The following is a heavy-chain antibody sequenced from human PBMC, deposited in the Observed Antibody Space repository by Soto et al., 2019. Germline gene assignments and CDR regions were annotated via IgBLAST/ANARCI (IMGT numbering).Heavy chain of an antibody. D-gene: IGHD5-12*01. CDR1: GFTFVDYA. Sequence: EVQLVESGGGLVQPGRSLRLSCAASGFTFVDYAMHWVRQAPGKGLEWVSGISWNSGSIGYADSVKGRFTISRDNAKNSLYLQMNSLRAEDTALYYCAKDAFLGMATIRYFDYWGQGTLVTVSS. V-gene: IGHV3-9*01. J-gene: IGHJ4*02. CDR3: AKDAFLGMATIRYFDY. CDR2: ISWNSGSI.